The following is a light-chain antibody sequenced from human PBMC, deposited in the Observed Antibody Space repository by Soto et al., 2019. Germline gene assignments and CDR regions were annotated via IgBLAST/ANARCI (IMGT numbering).Light chain of an antibody. V-gene: IGKV3-11*01. CDR2: DTS. Sequence: IVLAQSPATLSSSAGERATLSCIASQTVSGKLAWYQHKPGQAPRLLIYDTSNRATGIPARFSGSGSGTDFTLTISSLEHEDFAFYYCHQRMSWPRTCGQGTKVDIK. CDR1: QTVSGK. J-gene: IGKJ1*01. CDR3: HQRMSWPRT.